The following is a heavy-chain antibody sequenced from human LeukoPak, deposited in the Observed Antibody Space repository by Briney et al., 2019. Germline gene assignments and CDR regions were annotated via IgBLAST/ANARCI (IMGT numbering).Heavy chain of an antibody. CDR3: ARCSYDSSGYRFDY. V-gene: IGHV4-59*01. J-gene: IGHJ4*02. CDR2: IYYSGST. D-gene: IGHD3-22*01. Sequence: PSETLSLTCTVSGGSISSYYWSWIRQPPGKGLEWIGYIYYSGSTNYNPSLKSRVPISVDTSKNQFSLKLSSVTAADTAVYYCARCSYDSSGYRFDYWGQGTLVTVSS. CDR1: GGSISSYY.